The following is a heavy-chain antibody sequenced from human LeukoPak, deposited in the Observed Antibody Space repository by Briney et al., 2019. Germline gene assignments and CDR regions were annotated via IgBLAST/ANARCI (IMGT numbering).Heavy chain of an antibody. CDR2: IYYSGST. D-gene: IGHD3-22*01. V-gene: IGHV4-59*01. CDR1: GGSISSYY. Sequence: SETLSLTCTISGGSISSYYWNWIRQPPGKGLEWIGYIYYSGSTNYNPSLKSQVTISVDRSKNQFSLKLSSVTAADTAVYYCARTGYYDSSGYYSPWGQGTLVTVSS. CDR3: ARTGYYDSSGYYSP. J-gene: IGHJ5*02.